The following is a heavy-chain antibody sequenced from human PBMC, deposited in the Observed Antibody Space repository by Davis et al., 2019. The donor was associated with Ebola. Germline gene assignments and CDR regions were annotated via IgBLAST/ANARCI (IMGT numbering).Heavy chain of an antibody. CDR1: GFTFSSYA. D-gene: IGHD4-17*01. CDR3: ALATTVTILYGMDV. J-gene: IGHJ6*02. V-gene: IGHV3-23*01. CDR2: ISGSGGST. Sequence: GESLKISCAASGFTFSSYAMSWVRQAPGKGLEWVSAISGSGGSTYYADSVKGRFTISRDNSKNTLYLQMNSLRAEDTAVYYCALATTVTILYGMDVWGQGTTVTVSS.